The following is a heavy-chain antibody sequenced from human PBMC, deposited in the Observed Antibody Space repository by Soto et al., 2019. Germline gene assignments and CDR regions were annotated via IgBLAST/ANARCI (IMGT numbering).Heavy chain of an antibody. D-gene: IGHD6-19*01. CDR2: ISYDGSNK. V-gene: IGHV3-30-3*01. Sequence: QVQLVESGGGVVQPGRSLRLSCAASGFTFSSYAMHWVRQAPGKGLEWVAVISYDGSNKYYADSVKGRFTISRDNSKNTLYLQMNSLRAEDTAVYYCARGSGSSGSGDAFDIWGQGTMVTVSS. CDR1: GFTFSSYA. CDR3: ARGSGSSGSGDAFDI. J-gene: IGHJ3*02.